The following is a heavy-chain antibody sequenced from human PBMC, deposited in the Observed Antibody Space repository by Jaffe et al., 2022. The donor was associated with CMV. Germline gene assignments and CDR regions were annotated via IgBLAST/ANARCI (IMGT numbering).Heavy chain of an antibody. J-gene: IGHJ6*02. Sequence: EVQLVESGGGLVQPGGSLRLSCAASGFTFSSYWMHWVRQAPGKGLVWVSRINSDGSSTSYADSVKGRFTISRDNAKNTLYLQMNSLRAEDTAVYYCARDSGASSGYGWYYYYYYGMDVWGQGTTVTVSS. CDR3: ARDSGASSGYGWYYYYYYGMDV. CDR2: INSDGSST. CDR1: GFTFSSYW. V-gene: IGHV3-74*01. D-gene: IGHD3-22*01.